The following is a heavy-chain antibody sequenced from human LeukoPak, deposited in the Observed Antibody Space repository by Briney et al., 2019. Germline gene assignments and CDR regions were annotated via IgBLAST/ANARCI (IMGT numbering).Heavy chain of an antibody. D-gene: IGHD3-22*01. J-gene: IGHJ4*02. Sequence: GGSLRLSCAASGFTFRSTVMTWVRQAPGKGLEWVSTISPDGKYIYYADSLRGRFTMSRDNSKNTLYLQMNSLRAEDTAVYYCAKDQKYYYDSSGYYYRYWGQGTLVTVSS. CDR1: GFTFRSTV. CDR2: ISPDGKYI. CDR3: AKDQKYYYDSSGYYYRY. V-gene: IGHV3-23*01.